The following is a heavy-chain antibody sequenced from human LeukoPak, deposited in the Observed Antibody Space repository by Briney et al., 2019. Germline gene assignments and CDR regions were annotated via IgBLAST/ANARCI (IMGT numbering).Heavy chain of an antibody. V-gene: IGHV3-30*03. Sequence: GGSLRLSCAAPGFTFSSYGMHWVRQAPGKGLEWVAVISYDGSNKYYADSVKGRFTISRDNSKNTLYLQMNSLRAEDTAVYYCAREIALAGLNDYWGQGTLVTVSS. D-gene: IGHD6-19*01. CDR1: GFTFSSYG. CDR3: AREIALAGLNDY. J-gene: IGHJ4*02. CDR2: ISYDGSNK.